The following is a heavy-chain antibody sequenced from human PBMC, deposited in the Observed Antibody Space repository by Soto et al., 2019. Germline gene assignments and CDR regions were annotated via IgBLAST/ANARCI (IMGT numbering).Heavy chain of an antibody. CDR1: GYSISSGYY. V-gene: IGHV4-38-2*01. CDR2: IYHSGST. Sequence: PSETLSLTCAVSGYSISSGYYWGWIRQPPGKGLEWIGSIYHSGSTYYNPSLKSRVTISVDTSKNQFSLKLSSVTAADTAVYYCARVDIVATINYWGQGTLVTVSS. CDR3: ARVDIVATINY. D-gene: IGHD5-12*01. J-gene: IGHJ4*02.